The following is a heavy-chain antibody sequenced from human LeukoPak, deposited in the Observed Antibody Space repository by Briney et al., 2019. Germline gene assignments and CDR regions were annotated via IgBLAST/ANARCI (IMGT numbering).Heavy chain of an antibody. Sequence: SETLSLTCAVYGGSFSGYYWSWIRQPPGKGLEWIGEINHSGSTNYNPSPKSRVTISVDTSKNQFSLKLSSVTAADTAVYYCARFRSFPAAIDYYGMDVWGQGTTVTVSS. CDR3: ARFRSFPAAIDYYGMDV. V-gene: IGHV4-34*01. J-gene: IGHJ6*02. CDR2: INHSGST. D-gene: IGHD2-2*02. CDR1: GGSFSGYY.